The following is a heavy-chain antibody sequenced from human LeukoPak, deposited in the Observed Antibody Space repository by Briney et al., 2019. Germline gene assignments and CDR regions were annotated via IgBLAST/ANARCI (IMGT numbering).Heavy chain of an antibody. D-gene: IGHD5-24*01. CDR1: GFTFSSYA. J-gene: IGHJ4*02. Sequence: QPGRSLRLSCAASGFTFSSYAMHWVRQAPGKGLEWVAVISYDGSNKYYADSVKGRFTISRDNSKNTLYLQMNSLRAEDTAVYYRARGNGYHLLDYWGQGTLVTVSS. CDR3: ARGNGYHLLDY. CDR2: ISYDGSNK. V-gene: IGHV3-30-3*01.